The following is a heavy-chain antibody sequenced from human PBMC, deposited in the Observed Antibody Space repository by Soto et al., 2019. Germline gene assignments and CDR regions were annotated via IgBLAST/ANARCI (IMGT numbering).Heavy chain of an antibody. J-gene: IGHJ4*02. CDR1: GGSFSGYY. CDR3: ARGPVKQQLATSDY. CDR2: INHSGST. D-gene: IGHD6-13*01. V-gene: IGHV4-34*01. Sequence: SETLSLTCAVYGGSFSGYYWSWIRQPPGKGLEWIGEINHSGSTNYNPSLKSRVTISVDTSKNQFSLKLSSVTAADTAVYYRARGPVKQQLATSDYWGQGTLVTVSS.